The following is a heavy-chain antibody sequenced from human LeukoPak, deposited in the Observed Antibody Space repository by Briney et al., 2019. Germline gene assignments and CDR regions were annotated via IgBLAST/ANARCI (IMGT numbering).Heavy chain of an antibody. D-gene: IGHD6-6*01. V-gene: IGHV1-69*04. CDR2: IIPILGIA. CDR1: GGTFSSYT. J-gene: IGHJ4*02. Sequence: SVKVSCKASGGTFSSYTISWVRQAPGQGLEWMGRIIPILGIANYAQKFQGRVTITADKSTSTAYMELSSLRSEDTAVCYCAREEARPNGDYWGQGTLVTVSS. CDR3: AREEARPNGDY.